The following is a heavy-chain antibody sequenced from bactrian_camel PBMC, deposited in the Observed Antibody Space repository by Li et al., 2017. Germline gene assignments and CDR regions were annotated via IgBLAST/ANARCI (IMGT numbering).Heavy chain of an antibody. D-gene: IGHD2*01. V-gene: IGHV3S54*01. J-gene: IGHJ6*01. CDR2: IDTNGYRT. CDR3: AASTLPCHSGFFGQMIDRGY. CDR1: GHTRSNYC. Sequence: HVQLVESGGGSVQAGGSLNLSCSISGHTRSNYCMGWFRQRPGHEREGVAVIDTNGYRTYSDSVKGRFTISGASAKKTLYLRMNRLNTEDTGRYYCAASTLPCHSGFFGQMIDRGYWAQG.